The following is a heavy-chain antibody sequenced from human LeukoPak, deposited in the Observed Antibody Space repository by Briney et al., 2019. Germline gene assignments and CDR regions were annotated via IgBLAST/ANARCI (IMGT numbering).Heavy chain of an antibody. CDR2: IYSGGST. J-gene: IGHJ3*02. V-gene: IGHV3-53*01. CDR1: GFTVRSNY. CDR3: ARYDNGAFDI. Sequence: GGSLRLSCAASGFTVRSNYMSWVRQAPGKGLEWVSVIYSGGSTYYADSVKGRFTISRDNSKNTLYLQMNSLRAEDTAVYYCARYDNGAFDIWGQGTMVTVSS. D-gene: IGHD3-16*01.